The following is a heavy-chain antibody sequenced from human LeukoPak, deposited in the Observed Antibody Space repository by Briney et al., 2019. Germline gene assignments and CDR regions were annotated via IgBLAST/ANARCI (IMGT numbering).Heavy chain of an antibody. CDR2: ISGSGGST. J-gene: IGHJ4*02. V-gene: IGHV3-23*01. D-gene: IGHD6-19*01. CDR1: GFTLSIYA. Sequence: GGSLRLSCAASGFTLSIYAMSWLPQAPGKGLEWVSAISGSGGSTYYADSVKGRFNISRDNSKNTVYLQMNSLRAEDTAVYYWAKGGSGWSGYIDYWGQGTLVTVSS. CDR3: AKGGSGWSGYIDY.